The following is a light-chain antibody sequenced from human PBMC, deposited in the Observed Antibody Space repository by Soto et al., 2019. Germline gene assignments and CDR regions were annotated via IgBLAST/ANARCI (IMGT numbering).Light chain of an antibody. CDR1: QSVSSSY. CDR3: QQYGSSPPGLT. V-gene: IGKV3-20*01. J-gene: IGKJ4*01. CDR2: GAS. Sequence: EIVLTQSPGTLSLSPGERATLSCRASQSVSSSYLAWYQQKPGQDPRLLIYGASSRATGIPDRFSGSGSGTDFTLTISRLEPEDFAVYSCQQYGSSPPGLTFVGVTKVEIK.